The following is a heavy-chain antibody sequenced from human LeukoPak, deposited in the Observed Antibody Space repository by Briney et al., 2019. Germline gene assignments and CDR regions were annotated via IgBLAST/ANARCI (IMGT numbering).Heavy chain of an antibody. CDR2: INPNSGDT. J-gene: IGHJ4*02. Sequence: GASVKVSCKASGYIFTGYYMHWVRQAPGQGLEWMGWINPNSGDTNYAQKFQGRGTMTSDTSISPAYMELSRLRSDDTAVSYCARVRYRLAETYIDYWGQGTLVTVSS. CDR3: ARVRYRLAETYIDY. V-gene: IGHV1-2*02. CDR1: GYIFTGYY. D-gene: IGHD3-16*01.